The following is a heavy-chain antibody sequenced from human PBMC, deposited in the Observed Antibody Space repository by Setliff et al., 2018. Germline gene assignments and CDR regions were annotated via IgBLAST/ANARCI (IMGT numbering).Heavy chain of an antibody. V-gene: IGHV1-18*01. CDR2: ISAYNGNT. D-gene: IGHD6-19*01. J-gene: IGHJ4*02. CDR3: ARSQWLVRIDY. CDR1: GYTFTSYA. Sequence: GASVKVSCKASGYTFTSYAMYWVRQAPGQRLEWMGWISAYNGNTNYAQKLQGRVTMTTDTSTSTAYMELRSLRSDDTAVYYCARSQWLVRIDYWGQGTLVTVSS.